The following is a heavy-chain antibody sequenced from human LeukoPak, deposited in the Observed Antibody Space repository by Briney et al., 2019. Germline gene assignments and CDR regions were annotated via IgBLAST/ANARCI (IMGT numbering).Heavy chain of an antibody. Sequence: ASVKVSCKASGYTFASFGITWVRQAPGQGLEWMGWINTHNGDTNYAQKLQGRVTMTTDTSTSTAYMELRSLRSDDTAVYYCARDGVVPAAPDYWGQGTLVTVSS. V-gene: IGHV1-18*01. CDR1: GYTFASFG. D-gene: IGHD2-2*01. CDR2: INTHNGDT. J-gene: IGHJ4*02. CDR3: ARDGVVPAAPDY.